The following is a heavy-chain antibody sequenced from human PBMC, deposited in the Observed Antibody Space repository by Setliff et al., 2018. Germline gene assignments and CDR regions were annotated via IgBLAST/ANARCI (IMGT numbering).Heavy chain of an antibody. V-gene: IGHV4-4*02. CDR3: AQDRSTVTPSFSYYMDV. CDR1: GGSISSNKW. D-gene: IGHD4-17*01. J-gene: IGHJ6*03. CDR2: IYHSGST. Sequence: PSETLSLTCAVSGGSISSNKWWSWVRQPPGKGLEWIGEIYHSGSTNYNPSLKSRVTISVDKSKKQFSLKLNSMTAADTALYYCAQDRSTVTPSFSYYMDVWGKGAAVTVSS.